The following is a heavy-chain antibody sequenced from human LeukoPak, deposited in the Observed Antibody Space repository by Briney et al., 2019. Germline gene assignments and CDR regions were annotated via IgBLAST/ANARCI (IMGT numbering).Heavy chain of an antibody. CDR2: INAGNGNT. CDR3: ASGTRRAFDI. Sequence: ASVKVSCKDSGYTFINYGIHWVRQAPGQRLEWMGWINAGNGNTKYSQKFQGRVTITRDTSASTAYMELRSLRSDDTAVYYCASGTRRAFDIWGQGTMVTVSS. D-gene: IGHD6-13*01. CDR1: GYTFINYG. V-gene: IGHV1-3*01. J-gene: IGHJ3*02.